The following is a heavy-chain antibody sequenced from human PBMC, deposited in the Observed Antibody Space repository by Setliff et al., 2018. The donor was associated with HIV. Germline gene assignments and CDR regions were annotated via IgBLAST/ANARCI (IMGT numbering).Heavy chain of an antibody. CDR2: IKTIADNYAT. J-gene: IGHJ4*02. V-gene: IGHV3-73*01. CDR3: TRPQYFYDIGGSDY. D-gene: IGHD3-22*01. Sequence: LRLSCAASGFTFSGSPIHWVRQASGKGLEWLGRIKTIADNYATAYAASVKGRFTISRDDSMNTAYLQMNSLKIEDTAVYYCTRPQYFYDIGGSDYWGQGTLVTVSS. CDR1: GFTFSGSP.